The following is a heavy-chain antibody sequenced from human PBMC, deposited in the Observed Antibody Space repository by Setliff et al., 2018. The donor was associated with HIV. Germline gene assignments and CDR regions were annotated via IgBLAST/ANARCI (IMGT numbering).Heavy chain of an antibody. V-gene: IGHV3-NL1*01. CDR1: GFTFSSYG. CDR3: AKDRYYDSSGSPFDY. CDR2: SNGSGGST. Sequence: GGSLRLSCAASGFTFSSYGMHWVRQAPGKGLEWVSASNGSGGSTYYADSVKGRFTISRDNSKNTLYLQMNSLRAEDTAVYYCAKDRYYDSSGSPFDYWGQGTLVTVSS. J-gene: IGHJ4*02. D-gene: IGHD3-22*01.